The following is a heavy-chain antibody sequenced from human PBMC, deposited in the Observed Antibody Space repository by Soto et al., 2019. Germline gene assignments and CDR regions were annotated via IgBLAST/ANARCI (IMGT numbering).Heavy chain of an antibody. J-gene: IGHJ4*02. CDR2: IIPIFGTA. CDR3: ARADYDSKFYFDY. CDR1: GGTFSSYA. D-gene: IGHD3-22*01. V-gene: IGHV1-69*01. Sequence: HVQLVQSGAEVKKPGSSVKVSGNASGGTFSSYAISWVRQAPGHGLEWMGGIIPIFGTANYAQKFQGRVTITADESTSTAYMELRSLRSEDTSVYYCARADYDSKFYFDYWGQGTLVTVSS.